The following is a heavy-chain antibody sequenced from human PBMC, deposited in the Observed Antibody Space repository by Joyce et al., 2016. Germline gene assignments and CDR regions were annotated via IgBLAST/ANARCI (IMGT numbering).Heavy chain of an antibody. CDR3: ARYGVLYYYDTSGYPQPFDS. V-gene: IGHV3-48*01. CDR1: GFTFSAYN. Sequence: EVQLVESGGGLVEPGGSLRLSCAASGFTFSAYNMNWVRQAPGKGTEWIAYISTSSNTIYYADYVKGRFTISRDNAKKSLYLQMDSLRAEDTAVYYCARYGVLYYYDTSGYPQPFDSWGQGTLVTVSP. CDR2: ISTSSNTI. D-gene: IGHD3-22*01. J-gene: IGHJ4*02.